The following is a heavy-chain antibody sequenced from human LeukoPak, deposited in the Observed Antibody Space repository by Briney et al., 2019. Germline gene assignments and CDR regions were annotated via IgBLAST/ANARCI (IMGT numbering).Heavy chain of an antibody. CDR2: ISYDGSNK. CDR3: AKGLRYSDN. V-gene: IGHV3-30*18. CDR1: GFSFNNYG. D-gene: IGHD3-9*01. J-gene: IGHJ4*02. Sequence: GGSLRLSCAASGFSFNNYGMHWVRQAPGKGLEWVAVISYDGSNKFYADSVKGRFTISRDNSKNTLYLQMNSLRAEDTAVYYCAKGLRYSDNWGQGTLVTVSS.